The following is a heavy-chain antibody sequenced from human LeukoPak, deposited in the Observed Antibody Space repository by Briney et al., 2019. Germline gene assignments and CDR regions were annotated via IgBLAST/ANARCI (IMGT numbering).Heavy chain of an antibody. CDR2: IKQDGSEK. CDR3: ARRYFDY. CDR1: GFTFSSYW. Sequence: GGSLRLSCAPSGFTFSSYWMHWVRQAPGKGLEWVANIKQDGSEKYYVDSVKGRFTISRDNAKNSLYLQMNSLRADDTAVYYCARRYFDYWGQGTLVTVSP. V-gene: IGHV3-7*03. J-gene: IGHJ4*02.